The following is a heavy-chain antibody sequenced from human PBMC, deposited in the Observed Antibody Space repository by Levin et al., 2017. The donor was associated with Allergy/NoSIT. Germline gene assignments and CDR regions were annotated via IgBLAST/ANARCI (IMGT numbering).Heavy chain of an antibody. Sequence: ASVKVSCKASGYTFTSYYMHWVRQAPGQGLEWMGIINPSGGSTSYAQKFQGRVTMTRDTSTSTVYMELSSLRSEDTAVYYCARTQSTVVTPRVLNGHYGMDVWGQGTTVTVSS. CDR2: INPSGGST. D-gene: IGHD4-23*01. CDR1: GYTFTSYY. CDR3: ARTQSTVVTPRVLNGHYGMDV. J-gene: IGHJ6*02. V-gene: IGHV1-46*01.